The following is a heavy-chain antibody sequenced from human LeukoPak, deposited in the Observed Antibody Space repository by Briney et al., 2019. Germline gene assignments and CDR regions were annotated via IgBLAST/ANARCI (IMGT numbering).Heavy chain of an antibody. Sequence: GASVKVSCKASGGTFSSYAISWVRQAPGQGLEWMGRIIPIFGTANYAQKFQGRVTVTTDESTSTAYMELSSLRSEDTAVYYCARDRVVRGVINYYYYDMDVWGKGTTVTVSS. V-gene: IGHV1-69*05. CDR3: ARDRVVRGVINYYYYDMDV. J-gene: IGHJ6*03. CDR2: IIPIFGTA. CDR1: GGTFSSYA. D-gene: IGHD3-10*01.